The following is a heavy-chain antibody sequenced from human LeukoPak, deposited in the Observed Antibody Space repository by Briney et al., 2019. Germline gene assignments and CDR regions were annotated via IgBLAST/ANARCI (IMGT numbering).Heavy chain of an antibody. V-gene: IGHV3-30-3*02. CDR3: AKSYGSGSYYHGYYFDY. Sequence: GRSLRLSCAASGFTFSSYAMHWVRQGPGKGPEWVAVISYDESNEYYADSVKGRFSISRDNSKNTLYLQMNSLRAEDTAVYYCAKSYGSGSYYHGYYFDYWGQGTLVTVSS. D-gene: IGHD3-10*01. J-gene: IGHJ4*02. CDR2: ISYDESNE. CDR1: GFTFSSYA.